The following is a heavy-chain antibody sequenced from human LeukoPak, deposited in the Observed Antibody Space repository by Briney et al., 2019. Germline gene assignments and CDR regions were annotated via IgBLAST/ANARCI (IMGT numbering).Heavy chain of an antibody. CDR1: GDGVSSNSVT. CDR2: TYYRSTWYN. CDR3: ARRLTQYDCFDP. Sequence: SQTLSLPCDISGDGVSSNSVTWNWLRQSPSRGLEWLGRTYYRSTWYNDYAVSVRGRIIVNPDTSKNQFSLHLNSVTPEDTAVYYCARRLTQYDCFDPWGQGILVTVSS. D-gene: IGHD2-2*01. V-gene: IGHV6-1*01. J-gene: IGHJ5*02.